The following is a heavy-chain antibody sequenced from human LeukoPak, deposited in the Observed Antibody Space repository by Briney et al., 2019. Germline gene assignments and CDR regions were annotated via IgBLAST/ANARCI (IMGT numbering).Heavy chain of an antibody. D-gene: IGHD3-3*01. CDR2: IYPADSDT. CDR1: GYSFTSYW. V-gene: IGHV5-51*01. Sequence: GESLKISCKGSGYSFTSYWIGWVRQMPGKGLEWMGIIYPADSDTKYSPSFQGQVTISADKSINTAYLQWDSLKASDTAMYYCARQEWGNWFDPWGQGTLVIVSS. J-gene: IGHJ5*02. CDR3: ARQEWGNWFDP.